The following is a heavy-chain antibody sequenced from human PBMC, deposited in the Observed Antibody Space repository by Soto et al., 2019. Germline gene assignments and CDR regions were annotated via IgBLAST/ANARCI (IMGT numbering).Heavy chain of an antibody. V-gene: IGHV4-59*08. CDR3: ARLGGYYQAFDQ. CDR2: IYYTGTT. D-gene: IGHD2-21*02. J-gene: IGHJ4*02. Sequence: SETLSLTCIVSGGSMSSYYWGWFRQPPGKGLEWIGYIYYTGTTTYHPSLKSRVTISIDTSRNQFSLKLNFVTAADTAVYYCARLGGYYQAFDQWGQGSLVTVS. CDR1: GGSMSSYY.